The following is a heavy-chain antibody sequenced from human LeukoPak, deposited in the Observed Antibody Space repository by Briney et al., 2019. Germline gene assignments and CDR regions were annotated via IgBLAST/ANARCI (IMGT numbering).Heavy chain of an antibody. V-gene: IGHV4-38-2*02. CDR3: ARGDSSGYYYGDDAFDI. Sequence: SETLSLTCTVSGYSISSGYYWGWIRQPPGKGLEWIGSIYHSGSTNYNPSLKSRVTISVDTSKNQFSLKLSSVTAADTAVYYCARGDSSGYYYGDDAFDIWGQGTMVTVSS. CDR2: IYHSGST. CDR1: GYSISSGYY. D-gene: IGHD3-22*01. J-gene: IGHJ3*02.